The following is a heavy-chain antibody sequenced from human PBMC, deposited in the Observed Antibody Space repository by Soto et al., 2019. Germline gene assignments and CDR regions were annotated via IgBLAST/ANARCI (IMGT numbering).Heavy chain of an antibody. CDR3: ARDHGDGYNYDAFDI. CDR2: IYHSGST. Sequence: SETLCLTWTVSGGSISSFVYYWSWIRQPPGKGLEWIGYIYHSGSTYYNPSLKSRVTISVDRSKNQFSLKLSSVTAADTAVYYCARDHGDGYNYDAFDIWGQGTMVTVSS. D-gene: IGHD5-12*01. CDR1: GGSISSFVYY. J-gene: IGHJ3*02. V-gene: IGHV4-30-2*01.